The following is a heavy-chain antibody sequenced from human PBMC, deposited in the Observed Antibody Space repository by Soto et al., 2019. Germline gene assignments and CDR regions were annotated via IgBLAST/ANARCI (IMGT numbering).Heavy chain of an antibody. D-gene: IGHD3-3*01. CDR1: GYTFTSYA. Sequence: GASVKVSCKASGYTFTSYAMHWVRQAPGQRLEWMGWINAGNGNTKYSQKFHGRVTITSDTSASTAYMELSSLRSEDTAVYYCACSWSGYYYGMDVWGQGTTVTVSS. J-gene: IGHJ6*02. CDR2: INAGNGNT. V-gene: IGHV1-3*01. CDR3: ACSWSGYYYGMDV.